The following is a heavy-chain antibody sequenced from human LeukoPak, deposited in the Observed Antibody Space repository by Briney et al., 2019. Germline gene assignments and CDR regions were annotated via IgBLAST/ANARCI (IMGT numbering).Heavy chain of an antibody. V-gene: IGHV3-30-3*01. CDR2: ISYDGSNK. Sequence: GGSLRLSCAASGFTFSSYAMHWVRQAPGKGLEWVAVISYDGSNKYYADSVKGRFTISRDNSKNTLYLQMNSLRAEDTAVYYCASAGSGSQFDYWGQGTLVTVSS. J-gene: IGHJ4*02. D-gene: IGHD3-10*01. CDR3: ASAGSGSQFDY. CDR1: GFTFSSYA.